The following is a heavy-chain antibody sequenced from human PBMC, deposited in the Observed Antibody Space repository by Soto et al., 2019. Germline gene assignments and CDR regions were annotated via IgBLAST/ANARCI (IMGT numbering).Heavy chain of an antibody. J-gene: IGHJ6*02. Sequence: GASVKVSCKASGYTFTGYYMHWVRQAPGQGLEWMGWINPNSGGTNYAQKFQGWVTMTRDTSISTAYMELSRLRSDDTAVYYCARTHGIAAAGMRPPGDYYYYGLDVWGQGTTVTVSS. V-gene: IGHV1-2*04. D-gene: IGHD6-13*01. CDR2: INPNSGGT. CDR3: ARTHGIAAAGMRPPGDYYYYGLDV. CDR1: GYTFTGYY.